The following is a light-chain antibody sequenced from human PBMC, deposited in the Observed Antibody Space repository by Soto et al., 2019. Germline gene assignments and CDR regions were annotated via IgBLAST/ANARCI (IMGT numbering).Light chain of an antibody. CDR3: VLYMGSYIWL. CDR1: SGSVSTNFF. Sequence: QTVVTQEPSFSVSPGGTVTLTCGLTSGSVSTNFFPSWYQQTPGQAPRTLIYNTNTRSSGVPNRFSGSILGNKAALTITGVQADDESDYYCVLYMGSYIWLFGGGTKLTVL. V-gene: IGLV8-61*01. J-gene: IGLJ2*01. CDR2: NTN.